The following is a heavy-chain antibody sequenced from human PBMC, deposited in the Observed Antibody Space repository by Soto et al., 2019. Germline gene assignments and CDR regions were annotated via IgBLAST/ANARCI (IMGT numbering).Heavy chain of an antibody. J-gene: IGHJ6*02. Sequence: SETLSLTCTVSGGSISSYFWTWVRQPPGKGLEWIGYIYYSGSANYNPSLKSLVTIPVDTSKNQVSLKVRSVTAADTAVYYCAIDSGGYDLWSGTYQYYGMDVWGQGTTVTVSS. D-gene: IGHD3-3*01. V-gene: IGHV4-59*01. CDR3: AIDSGGYDLWSGTYQYYGMDV. CDR1: GGSISSYF. CDR2: IYYSGSA.